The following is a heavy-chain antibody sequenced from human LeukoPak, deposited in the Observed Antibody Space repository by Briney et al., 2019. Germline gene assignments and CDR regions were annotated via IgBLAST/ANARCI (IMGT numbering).Heavy chain of an antibody. CDR2: IYYSGST. Sequence: SETLSLTCAVSGGSISGSSDYWGWLRQPPGKGLEWIGSIYYSGSTYYNPSLKSRVTISVDTSKNQFSLKLSSVTAADTAVYYCARGGSSWPYYFDYWGQGTLVTVSS. V-gene: IGHV4-39*07. CDR3: ARGGSSWPYYFDY. J-gene: IGHJ4*02. D-gene: IGHD6-13*01. CDR1: GGSISGSSDY.